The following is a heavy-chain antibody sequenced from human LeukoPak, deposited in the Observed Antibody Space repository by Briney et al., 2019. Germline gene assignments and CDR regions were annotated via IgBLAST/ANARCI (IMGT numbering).Heavy chain of an antibody. Sequence: PGRSLRLSCAASRFTFSSYAIHWVRQPPGKGLEWVALISYDGSNKYYGDSVKGRFTISRDNSKNTLYLQMNSLRAEDTAVYYCAAASYSYGYYWGQGTLVTVSS. CDR2: ISYDGSNK. D-gene: IGHD5-18*01. J-gene: IGHJ4*02. V-gene: IGHV3-30-3*01. CDR1: RFTFSSYA. CDR3: AAASYSYGYY.